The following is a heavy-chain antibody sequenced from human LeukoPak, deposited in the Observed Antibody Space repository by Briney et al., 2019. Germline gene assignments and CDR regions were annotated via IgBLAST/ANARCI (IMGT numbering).Heavy chain of an antibody. CDR1: GYTFTGYY. J-gene: IGHJ4*02. Sequence: ASVTVSCKASGYTFTGYYLHWVRQARGQGLEWMGWINPNSGGANYGQKFQGRVTFTSDTSINTAYMELSRLSSDDTAVYYCAKTPRRSYYYDSSGYYNYFDYWGQGTLVTVSS. D-gene: IGHD3-22*01. CDR3: AKTPRRSYYYDSSGYYNYFDY. V-gene: IGHV1-2*02. CDR2: INPNSGGA.